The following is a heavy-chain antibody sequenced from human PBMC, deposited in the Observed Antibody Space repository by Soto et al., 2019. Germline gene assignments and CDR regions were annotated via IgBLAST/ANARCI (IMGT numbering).Heavy chain of an antibody. CDR2: IRTYNGNT. CDR1: GYTFTRYR. Sequence: ASVKVSCKASGYTFTRYRIGWVRQAAGLGFEWMGWIRTYNGNTNYAQKLQGRVTMTTDTSTSTAYMELGSLRSDDTAVYYCAREPDIVVVPAAIFGYYYYGMDVWGQGTTVTVSS. J-gene: IGHJ6*02. D-gene: IGHD2-2*02. CDR3: AREPDIVVVPAAIFGYYYYGMDV. V-gene: IGHV1-18*01.